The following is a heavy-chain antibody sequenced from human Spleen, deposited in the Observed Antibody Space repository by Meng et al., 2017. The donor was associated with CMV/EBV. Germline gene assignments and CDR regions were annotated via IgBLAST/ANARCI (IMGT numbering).Heavy chain of an antibody. CDR1: GFTLDEYA. Sequence: GGSLRLSCAASGFTLDEYAMHWVRQAPGKGLEWVSGISWKNGTKGYADSVKGRFTISRDNAKNSLYLQMNSLTTEDTALYYCAKEMSPYDSSDYLGLECFDMWGQGTMVTVSS. CDR2: ISWKNGTK. J-gene: IGHJ3*02. CDR3: AKEMSPYDSSDYLGLECFDM. D-gene: IGHD3-22*01. V-gene: IGHV3-9*01.